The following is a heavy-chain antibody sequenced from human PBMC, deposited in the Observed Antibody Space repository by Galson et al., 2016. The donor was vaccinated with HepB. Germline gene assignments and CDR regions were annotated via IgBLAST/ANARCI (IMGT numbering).Heavy chain of an antibody. D-gene: IGHD6-13*01. CDR1: GFNCNNYT. Sequence: SLRLSCAASGFNCNNYTINWVRQAPGKGLEWISYISSGSSIIYYADSVRGRFTISRDSAKNSVYLQMNSLRDEDTAVYYCARNPDSSTWYMSWYFDLWGRGTLVTVSS. V-gene: IGHV3-48*02. CDR2: ISSGSSII. J-gene: IGHJ2*01. CDR3: ARNPDSSTWYMSWYFDL.